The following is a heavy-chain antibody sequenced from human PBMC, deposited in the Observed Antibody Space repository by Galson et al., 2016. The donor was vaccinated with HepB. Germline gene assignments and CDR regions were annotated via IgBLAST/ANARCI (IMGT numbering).Heavy chain of an antibody. J-gene: IGHJ5*02. CDR3: ARCARFLLWFGETNWFDP. Sequence: SETLSLTCNVSGGSISSNIYYWGWIRQPPGKGLEWIGSIYYSGSTYYNPSLKSRVTISVDTSKNQFSLKLSSVTAADTAVYYCARCARFLLWFGETNWFDPWGQGTLVTVSS. D-gene: IGHD3-10*01. V-gene: IGHV4-39*01. CDR1: GGSISSNIYY. CDR2: IYYSGST.